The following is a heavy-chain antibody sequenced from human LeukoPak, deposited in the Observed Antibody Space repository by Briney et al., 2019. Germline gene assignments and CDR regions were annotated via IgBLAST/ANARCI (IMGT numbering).Heavy chain of an antibody. Sequence: SETLSLTCTVSGGSISSHYWSWIRQAPGKGLEWIGYIYYSGSTNYNPSLKSRVTISVDTSKNQFSLKLSSVTAADTAVYYCARALWSGSYRRSYAFDIWGQGTMVTVSS. CDR2: IYYSGST. D-gene: IGHD1-26*01. CDR3: ARALWSGSYRRSYAFDI. J-gene: IGHJ3*02. V-gene: IGHV4-59*11. CDR1: GGSISSHY.